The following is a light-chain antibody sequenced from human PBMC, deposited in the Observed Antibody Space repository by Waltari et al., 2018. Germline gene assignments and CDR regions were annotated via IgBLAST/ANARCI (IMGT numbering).Light chain of an antibody. V-gene: IGKV4-1*01. Sequence: DIVMTQSPDSLAVSLGERXTIKCKSSQSLLYSSNNKNYLAWFQQKPGQPPKLLIYWASSRESXVPDRISGSGSGTDFTXXISSLQAEDVAVYYXXQXYSIPVTFGXGTKVEIQ. CDR3: XQXYSIPVT. CDR1: QSLLYSSNNKNY. J-gene: IGKJ4*01. CDR2: WAS.